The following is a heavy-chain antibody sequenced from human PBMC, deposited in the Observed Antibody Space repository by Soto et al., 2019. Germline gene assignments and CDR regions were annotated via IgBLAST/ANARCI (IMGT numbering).Heavy chain of an antibody. D-gene: IGHD6-13*01. CDR3: AVTGGSRGWYY. CDR2: ISGSGGST. V-gene: IGHV3-23*01. Sequence: EVQLLESGGGLVQPGGSLRLSCAASGFTFSSYGMSWVRQAPGKGLEWVSAISGSGGSTYYADSVKGRFTISRDNSKNTLDLQMNSVRAEDRALYYCAVTGGSRGWYYWGQGTLVTVSS. CDR1: GFTFSSYG. J-gene: IGHJ4*02.